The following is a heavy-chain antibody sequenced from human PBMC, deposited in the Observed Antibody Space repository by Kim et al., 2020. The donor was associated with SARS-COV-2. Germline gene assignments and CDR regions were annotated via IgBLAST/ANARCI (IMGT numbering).Heavy chain of an antibody. J-gene: IGHJ2*01. Sequence: RVTISVDTSKNQFSLKLSSVTAADTAVYYCARDGPSGGSSWYPLDWYFDLWGRGTLVTVSS. V-gene: IGHV4-59*01. CDR3: ARDGPSGGSSWYPLDWYFDL. D-gene: IGHD6-13*01.